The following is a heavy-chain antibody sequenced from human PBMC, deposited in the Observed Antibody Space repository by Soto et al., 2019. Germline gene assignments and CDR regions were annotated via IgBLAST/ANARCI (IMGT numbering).Heavy chain of an antibody. CDR1: GFTFSDYY. Sequence: GGSLRLSCAASGFTFSDYYMSWIRQAPGKGLEWVSYISSSGSTIYYADSVKGRFTISRDNAKNSLYLQMNSLRAEDTAVYYWASEDTAMVTGGWGGGQGTLVTVSS. CDR2: ISSSGSTI. V-gene: IGHV3-11*01. J-gene: IGHJ4*02. D-gene: IGHD5-18*01. CDR3: ASEDTAMVTGGWG.